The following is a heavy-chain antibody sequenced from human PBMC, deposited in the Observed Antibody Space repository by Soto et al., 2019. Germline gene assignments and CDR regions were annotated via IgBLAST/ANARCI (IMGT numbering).Heavy chain of an antibody. J-gene: IGHJ3*02. Sequence: PGGSLRLSCAVSGFTFNSYSMNWVRQAPGKGLEWVSSISSFSNYMYYTDSVKGRFTISRDNAKNSLYLQMNSLRAEDTALYYCARPLYGSDAFDIWGQGTMVTVSS. CDR3: ARPLYGSDAFDI. D-gene: IGHD3-10*01. CDR2: ISSFSNYM. CDR1: GFTFNSYS. V-gene: IGHV3-21*04.